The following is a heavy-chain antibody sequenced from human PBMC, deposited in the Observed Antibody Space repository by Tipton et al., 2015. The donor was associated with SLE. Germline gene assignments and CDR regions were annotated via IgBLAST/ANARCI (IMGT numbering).Heavy chain of an antibody. CDR3: ARPGSPFWSGYPFDY. CDR2: INHSGST. CDR1: GGSFSAYY. Sequence: TLSLTCAVYGGSFSAYYWSWIRQPPGKGLEWIGEINHSGSTNYNPSLKSRVTISVDTSKNQFSLKLSSVTAADTALYYCARPGSPFWSGYPFDYGGQGTLVTVSS. J-gene: IGHJ4*02. D-gene: IGHD3-3*01. V-gene: IGHV4-34*01.